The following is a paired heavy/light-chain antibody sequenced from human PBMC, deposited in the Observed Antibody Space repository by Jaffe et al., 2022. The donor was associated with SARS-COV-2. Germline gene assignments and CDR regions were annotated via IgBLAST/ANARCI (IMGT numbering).Heavy chain of an antibody. D-gene: IGHD3-22*01. Sequence: EVQLVESGGGLVKPGGSLRLSCAASGFTFSSHSMNWVRQAPGKGLEWVSSIGSGSTYIYYADSVKGRFTVSRDNAKNSLYLQMNSLRAEDTAVYYCARCLRDRSGYQTDYWGQGTPVTVSS. CDR2: IGSGSTYI. V-gene: IGHV3-21*01. J-gene: IGHJ4*02. CDR3: ARCLRDRSGYQTDY. CDR1: GFTFSSHS.
Light chain of an antibody. CDR3: AAWDDSLNGVF. J-gene: IGLJ2*01. CDR1: SSNIGSNA. V-gene: IGLV1-44*01. Sequence: QSVLTQPPSASGTPGQRVTISCSGSSSNIGSNAVNWYQQLPGTAPKLLIYSNNQRPSGVPDRFSGSKSDTSASLAISGLQSEDEADYYCAAWDDSLNGVFFGGGTKLTVL. CDR2: SNN.